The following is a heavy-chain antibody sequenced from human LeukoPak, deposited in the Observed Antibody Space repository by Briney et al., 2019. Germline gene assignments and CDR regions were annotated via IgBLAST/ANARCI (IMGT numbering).Heavy chain of an antibody. Sequence: GGALRLSCAASGFTFSNYGMSWVRQAPGKGLEWVSAISGSGGSTYYADSVKGRFTISRDNAKNSLYLQMNSLRAEDTAVYYCAELGITMIGGVWGKGTTVTISS. CDR3: AELGITMIGGV. V-gene: IGHV3-23*01. CDR2: ISGSGGST. D-gene: IGHD3-10*02. J-gene: IGHJ6*04. CDR1: GFTFSNYG.